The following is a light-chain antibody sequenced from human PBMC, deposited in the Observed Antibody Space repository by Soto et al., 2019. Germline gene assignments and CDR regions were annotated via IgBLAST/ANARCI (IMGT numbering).Light chain of an antibody. CDR1: QSVLYNSNNDSY. CDR2: WAS. J-gene: IGKJ1*01. Sequence: DIVMTQTQDSLAVSLGERATINCKSSQSVLYNSNNDSYLTWYQQKPGQSPKVLSYWASTRESGVPDRFSGSGSGTDFTLTISSLQAEDVAVYYCQQYYSTPWTFGQ. CDR3: QQYYSTPWT. V-gene: IGKV4-1*01.